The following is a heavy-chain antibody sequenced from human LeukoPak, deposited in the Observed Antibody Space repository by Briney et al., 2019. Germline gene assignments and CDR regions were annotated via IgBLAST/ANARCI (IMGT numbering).Heavy chain of an antibody. V-gene: IGHV7-4-1*02. CDR2: INTNTGNP. J-gene: IGHJ6*03. CDR1: GYTFTSYA. CDR3: ARAGYCSGGSCYLGYSFYYYYMDV. Sequence: ASVKVSCKASGYTFTSYAMNWVRQAPGQGLVWMGWINTNTGNPTYAQGFTGRFVFSLDTSVSTAYLQISSLKAEDTAVYYCARAGYCSGGSCYLGYSFYYYYMDVWGKGTTVTVSS. D-gene: IGHD2-15*01.